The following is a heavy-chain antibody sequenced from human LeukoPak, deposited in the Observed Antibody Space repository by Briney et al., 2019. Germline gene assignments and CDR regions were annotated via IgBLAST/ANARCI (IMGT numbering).Heavy chain of an antibody. J-gene: IGHJ4*02. Sequence: SVKVSCKASGGTFSTFPISWVRQAPGQGLEWIGGIIPIFGPNYAQKFQGRATISADLATATAYMELSSLTSEDTSVYCCATGKDRSGYYYSLDYWGQGTLVAVSS. CDR3: ATGKDRSGYYYSLDY. D-gene: IGHD3-22*01. V-gene: IGHV1-69*13. CDR2: IIPIFGP. CDR1: GGTFSTFP.